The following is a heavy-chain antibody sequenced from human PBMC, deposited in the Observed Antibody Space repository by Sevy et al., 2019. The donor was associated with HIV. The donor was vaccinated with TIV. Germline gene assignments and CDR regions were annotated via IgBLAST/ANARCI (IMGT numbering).Heavy chain of an antibody. J-gene: IGHJ4*02. CDR3: GRVGFNWNDVDY. D-gene: IGHD1-20*01. CDR1: GGSMNIYY. CDR2: TYYSGTT. V-gene: IGHV4-59*01. Sequence: SETLSLTCSVSGGSMNIYYWSWIRQPPGKRLEWTGFTYYSGTTNYNPSLKSRVTISIDTSKNQFSLKLSSVTAADTAVYYCGRVGFNWNDVDYWGQGILVTVSS.